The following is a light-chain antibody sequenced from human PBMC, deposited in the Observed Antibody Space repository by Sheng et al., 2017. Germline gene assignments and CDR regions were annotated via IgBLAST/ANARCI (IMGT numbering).Light chain of an antibody. CDR2: SAS. CDR1: QNIGGN. J-gene: IGKJ2*01. V-gene: IGKV6-21*02. Sequence: EVVLTQSPDFQSVTPKERVTITCRASQNIGGNLHWYQQKPNQSPRLLIKSASQSISGVPPSRFXGSGSGTDFTLTINSLEAEDAATYFCHQSGSLPYTFGQGTKLEIK. CDR3: HQSGSLPYT.